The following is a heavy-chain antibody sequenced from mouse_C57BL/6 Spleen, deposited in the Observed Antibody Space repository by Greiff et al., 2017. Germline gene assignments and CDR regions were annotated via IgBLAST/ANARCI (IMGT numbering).Heavy chain of an antibody. Sequence: VQLKESGPGMVKPSQSLSLTCTVTGYSITSGYDWHWIRHFPGNKLEWMGYISYSGSTKYTPSLKSRISITHDTSKNHFFLKLNSVTTEDTATYYGARALTGTHYYFVYWGQGTTLTVSS. CDR1: GYSITSGYD. V-gene: IGHV3-1*01. CDR3: ARALTGTHYYFVY. CDR2: ISYSGST. D-gene: IGHD4-1*01. J-gene: IGHJ2*01.